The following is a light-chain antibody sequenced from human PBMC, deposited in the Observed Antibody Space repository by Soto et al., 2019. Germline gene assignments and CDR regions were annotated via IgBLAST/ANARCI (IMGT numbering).Light chain of an antibody. Sequence: EIVLTHSPATLSVSPGEGATLSCRASQSVSSSYIAWYQQRPGQTPSLLIYGASTRATGIPDRFSGSGSGTHFTLTISRLEPGDFAVYYCQHFGGTTFTFGQGTRLEIK. CDR1: QSVSSSY. J-gene: IGKJ5*01. V-gene: IGKV3-20*01. CDR3: QHFGGTTFT. CDR2: GAS.